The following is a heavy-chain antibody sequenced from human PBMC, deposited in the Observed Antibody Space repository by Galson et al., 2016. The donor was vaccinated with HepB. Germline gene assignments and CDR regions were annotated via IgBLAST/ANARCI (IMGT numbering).Heavy chain of an antibody. D-gene: IGHD6-13*01. CDR1: GYIFTSYG. V-gene: IGHV1-18*01. CDR2: INTEHGNT. Sequence: SVKVSCKASGYIFTSYGMSWVRQAPGQGLEWMGWINTEHGNTNFAQSFQGRVTLTTDTLTSTAYLELRSLRSDDTAIYYCARGADWGQGTLVTVSS. CDR3: ARGAD. J-gene: IGHJ4*02.